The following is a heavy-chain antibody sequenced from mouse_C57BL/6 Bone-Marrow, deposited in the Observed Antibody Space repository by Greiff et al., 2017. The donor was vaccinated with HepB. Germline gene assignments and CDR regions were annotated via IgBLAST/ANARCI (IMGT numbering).Heavy chain of an antibody. CDR1: GYTFTSYW. V-gene: IGHV1-64*01. Sequence: QVQLQQPGAELVKPEASVKLSCKASGYTFTSYWMHWVKQRPGQGLEWIGMIHPNSGSTNYNEKFKSKATLTVDKSSSTAYMQLSSLTSEDSAVYYCARPPYGSSPWYFDVWGTGTTVTVSS. J-gene: IGHJ1*03. CDR2: IHPNSGST. D-gene: IGHD1-1*01. CDR3: ARPPYGSSPWYFDV.